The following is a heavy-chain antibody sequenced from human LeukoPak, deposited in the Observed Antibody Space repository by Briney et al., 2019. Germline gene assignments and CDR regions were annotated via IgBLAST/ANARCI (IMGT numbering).Heavy chain of an antibody. Sequence: PSETLSLTCTDSGGSISTYYWSWIRQPPGKGLEWIGFIYYSGSTNYNPSLKSRVTISVDTSKNHFSLKLYSVIAADTAVYYCARVDYDSSGYFDFWGQGTLVTVSS. CDR3: ARVDYDSSGYFDF. J-gene: IGHJ4*02. CDR2: IYYSGST. V-gene: IGHV4-59*01. CDR1: GGSISTYY. D-gene: IGHD3-22*01.